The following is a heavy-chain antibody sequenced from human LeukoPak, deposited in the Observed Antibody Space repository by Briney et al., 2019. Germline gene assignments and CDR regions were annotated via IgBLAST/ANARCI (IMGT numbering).Heavy chain of an antibody. CDR3: ARDRGSGWYDFAY. CDR2: IFDSGNT. CDR1: GGSISSYY. D-gene: IGHD6-19*01. J-gene: IGHJ4*02. V-gene: IGHV4-59*01. Sequence: SETLSLTCTVSGGSISSYYWSWIRQPPGKGLEWIAYIFDSGNTNYNPSLKSRVTISVDTSKNQFSLKLSSVTAADTAVYYCARDRGSGWYDFAYWGQGTLVTVSS.